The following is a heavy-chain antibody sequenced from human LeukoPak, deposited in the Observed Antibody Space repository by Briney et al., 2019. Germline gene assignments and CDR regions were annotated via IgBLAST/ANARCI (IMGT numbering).Heavy chain of an antibody. V-gene: IGHV1-46*01. CDR2: INPSGGST. J-gene: IGHJ6*02. CDR1: GYTFASYY. Sequence: ASVKVSCKASGYTFASYYMHWVRQAPGQGLEWMGIINPSGGSTSYAQKFQGRVTMTRDTSTSTVYMELSGLTSEDTAVYYCARLSPITEVGRTYYHSMDVWGHGTTVTVSS. D-gene: IGHD6-13*01. CDR3: ARLSPITEVGRTYYHSMDV.